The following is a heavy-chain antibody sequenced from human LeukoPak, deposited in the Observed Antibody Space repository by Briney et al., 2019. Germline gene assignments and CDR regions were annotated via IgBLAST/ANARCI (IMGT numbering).Heavy chain of an antibody. CDR3: ARVSARTMELLM. CDR2: IYYSGST. D-gene: IGHD1-7*01. V-gene: IGHV4-39*07. Sequence: SETLSLTCTVSGGSISSSSYYWGWIRQPPGKGLEWIGSIYYSGSTYYNPSLKSRVTISVDTSKNQFSLKLSSVTAADTAVYYCARVSARTMELLMWGQGTLVTVSS. CDR1: GGSISSSSYY. J-gene: IGHJ4*02.